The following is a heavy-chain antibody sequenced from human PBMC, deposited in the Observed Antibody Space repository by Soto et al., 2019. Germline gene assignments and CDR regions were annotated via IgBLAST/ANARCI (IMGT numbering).Heavy chain of an antibody. CDR2: ISGSGGST. J-gene: IGHJ4*02. CDR3: AKDGGITIFSPQYFDY. CDR1: GFTFSSYA. Sequence: WGCLRLSCAASGFTFSSYAVSWFRQAPGKGLEWVSAISGSGGSTYYADSVKGRFTISRDNSKNTLYLQMNSLRAEDTAVYYCAKDGGITIFSPQYFDYWGQGTLVTVSS. V-gene: IGHV3-23*01. D-gene: IGHD3-3*01.